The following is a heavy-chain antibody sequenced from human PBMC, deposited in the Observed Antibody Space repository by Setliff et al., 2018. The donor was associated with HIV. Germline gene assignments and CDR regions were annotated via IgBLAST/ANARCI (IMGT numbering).Heavy chain of an antibody. V-gene: IGHV4-38-2*02. CDR1: GYSICSGYY. D-gene: IGHD4-17*01. CDR2: IYHSGST. Sequence: PSETLSLTCAVSGYSICSGYYWGWIRQPPGKGLEWIGSIYHSGSTYYNPSLKSRVTISVDTSKNQFSLKPSSVTAADTAVYYCAREGDYGDYTQNFDYWGQGTLVTVSS. CDR3: AREGDYGDYTQNFDY. J-gene: IGHJ4*02.